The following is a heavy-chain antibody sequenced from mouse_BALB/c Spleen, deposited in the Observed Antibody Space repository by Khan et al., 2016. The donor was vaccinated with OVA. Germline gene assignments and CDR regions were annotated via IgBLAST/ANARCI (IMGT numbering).Heavy chain of an antibody. J-gene: IGHJ3*01. D-gene: IGHD2-14*01. CDR2: INTNTGEP. CDR1: GYTFTNYG. CDR3: ARGYYRYGSWFAY. V-gene: IGHV9-3*02. Sequence: QIQLVQSGPELKKPGETVKISCKASGYTFTNYGMNWVKQAPGKGLKWMGWINTNTGEPTYAEEFKERFAFSLETSASTAYLQLNDLKNEDTATYFCARGYYRYGSWFAYWGQGTLVTVSA.